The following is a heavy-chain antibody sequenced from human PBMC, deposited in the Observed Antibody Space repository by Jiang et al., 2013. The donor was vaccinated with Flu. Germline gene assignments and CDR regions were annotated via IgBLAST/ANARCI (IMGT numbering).Heavy chain of an antibody. CDR2: ISWNSGSI. V-gene: IGHV3-9*01. D-gene: IGHD5-18*01. CDR3: AKCGYSYGDDAFDI. J-gene: IGHJ3*02. Sequence: SGISWNSGSIGYADSVKGRFTISRDNAKNSLYLQMNSLRAEDTALYYCAKCGYSYGDDAFDIWGQGTMVTVSS.